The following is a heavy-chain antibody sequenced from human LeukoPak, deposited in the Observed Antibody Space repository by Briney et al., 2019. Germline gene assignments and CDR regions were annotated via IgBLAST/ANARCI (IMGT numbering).Heavy chain of an antibody. CDR2: ISYDGSNK. V-gene: IGHV3-30-3*01. D-gene: IGHD6-19*01. J-gene: IGHJ4*02. CDR3: ARGSFQWLALDY. CDR1: GFTFSSYA. Sequence: GRSLRLSCAASGFTFSSYAMHWVRQAPGKGLEWVAIISYDGSNKYYADSVKGRFTISRDNSKNTLYLQMNSLRAEDTAVYYCARGSFQWLALDYWGQGTLVTVSS.